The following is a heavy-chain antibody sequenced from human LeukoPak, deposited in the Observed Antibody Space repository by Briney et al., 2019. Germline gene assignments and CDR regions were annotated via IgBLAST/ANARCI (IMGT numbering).Heavy chain of an antibody. V-gene: IGHV1-2*02. CDR2: INPNSGGA. Sequence: ASVKVSCKASGYTFTGYYMHWVRQAPGQGLEWMGWINPNSGGASYAQKFQGRVTMTRDTSISTAYMELSRLRSDDTAVYYCARILSGSYLGPFDYWGQGTLVTVSS. J-gene: IGHJ4*02. CDR3: ARILSGSYLGPFDY. CDR1: GYTFTGYY. D-gene: IGHD1-26*01.